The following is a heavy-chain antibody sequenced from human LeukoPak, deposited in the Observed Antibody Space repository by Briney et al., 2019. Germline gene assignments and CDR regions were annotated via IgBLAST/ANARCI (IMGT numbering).Heavy chain of an antibody. CDR3: AREGDFGLAFDI. J-gene: IGHJ3*02. CDR1: GFTFSSYW. D-gene: IGHD3-16*01. Sequence: GSLRLSCAASGFTFSSYWMHWVRQAPGKGLVWVSRINSDGSSTSYADSVKGRLTISRDNAKNTLYLQMNSLRAEDTAVYYCAREGDFGLAFDIWGQGTMVTVSS. CDR2: INSDGSST. V-gene: IGHV3-74*01.